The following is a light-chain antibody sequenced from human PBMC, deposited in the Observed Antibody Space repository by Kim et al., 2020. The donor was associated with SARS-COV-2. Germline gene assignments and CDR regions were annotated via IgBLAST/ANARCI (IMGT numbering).Light chain of an antibody. CDR1: KLGDKY. CDR2: QDT. V-gene: IGLV3-1*01. J-gene: IGLJ2*01. CDR3: QAWDSSTVV. Sequence: SVSPGQTASITCSGDKLGDKYAYWYQQEPGQSPVLVIYQDTKRPSGIPERFSGSNSGNTATLTISGTQAMDEADYYCQAWDSSTVVFGGGTQLTVL.